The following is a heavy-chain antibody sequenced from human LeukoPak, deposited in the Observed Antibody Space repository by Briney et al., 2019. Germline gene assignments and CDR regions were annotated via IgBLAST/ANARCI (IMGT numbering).Heavy chain of an antibody. Sequence: GASVKVSCRASGYTFRSYGISWVRQAPGQGLEWMGWISAYNGNTELAQKFQGRVTLATDASTSTAYVELRSLTSDDTAVYFCARGGSRSRRGDDAFDIWGQGTMVTVSS. CDR1: GYTFRSYG. J-gene: IGHJ3*02. D-gene: IGHD3-10*01. CDR3: ARGGSRSRRGDDAFDI. CDR2: ISAYNGNT. V-gene: IGHV1-18*04.